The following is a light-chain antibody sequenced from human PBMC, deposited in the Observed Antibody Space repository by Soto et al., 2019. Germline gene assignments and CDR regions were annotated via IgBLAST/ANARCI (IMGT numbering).Light chain of an antibody. V-gene: IGKV3-20*01. CDR3: QQYGSSPRT. CDR1: QSVSSSY. J-gene: IGKJ1*01. CDR2: GAS. Sequence: DMVITQSPATVSVSPGERATLSCRASQSVSSSYLAWYQQKPGQAPRLLIYGASSRATGIPNRFSGSGSGTDFTLTISRLEPEDFAVYYCQQYGSSPRTFGQGTKVDIK.